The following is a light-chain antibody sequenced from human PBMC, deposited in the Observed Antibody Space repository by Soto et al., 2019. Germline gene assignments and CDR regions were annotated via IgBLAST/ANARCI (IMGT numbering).Light chain of an antibody. CDR1: QSVSRN. CDR3: QQYNDWPTLS. J-gene: IGKJ4*01. V-gene: IGKV3-15*01. CDR2: GAS. Sequence: EILLTQSPATLSVSPGERVTLSCRASQSVSRNLGWYQQKPVQAPRLVIYGASTRAADIPARFSGSGSGTEFTLTISSLQSEDFAVYYCQQYNDWPTLSFGGGTKVDIK.